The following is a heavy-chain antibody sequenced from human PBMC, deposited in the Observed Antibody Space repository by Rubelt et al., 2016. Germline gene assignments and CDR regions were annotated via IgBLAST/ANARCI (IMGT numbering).Heavy chain of an antibody. J-gene: IGHJ4*02. CDR3: ARSYSSGLDY. CDR2: ISYDGSKT. Sequence: SLRLSCAASGFTISSDALHWVRQAPGKGLEWVALISYDGSKTYYADFVRGRFTISRDNSENTLYLHVNSLRAEDSAVYYCARSYSSGLDYWGQGTRVTVSS. D-gene: IGHD3-22*01. CDR1: GFTISSDA. V-gene: IGHV3-30*04.